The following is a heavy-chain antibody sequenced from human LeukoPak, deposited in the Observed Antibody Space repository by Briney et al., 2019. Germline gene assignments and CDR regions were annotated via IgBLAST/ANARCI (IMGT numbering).Heavy chain of an antibody. CDR1: GYTFTSYG. CDR3: ARATPGGYDFWSGYLGAYYYYMDV. D-gene: IGHD3-3*01. Sequence: ASVKVSCKASGYTFTSYGISWVRRAPGQGLEWMGWISAYNGNTNYAQKLQGRVTMTTDTSTSTAYMELRSLRSDDTAVYYCARATPGGYDFWSGYLGAYYYYMDVWGKGTTVTISS. CDR2: ISAYNGNT. V-gene: IGHV1-18*01. J-gene: IGHJ6*03.